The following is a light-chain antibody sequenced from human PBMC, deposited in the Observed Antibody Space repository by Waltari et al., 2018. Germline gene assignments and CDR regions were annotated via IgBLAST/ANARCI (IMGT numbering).Light chain of an antibody. J-gene: IGLJ3*02. CDR2: SSS. CDR1: TANIGSNY. CDR3: ATWDDSLNIWV. V-gene: IGLV1-47*02. Sequence: QSFLTQPPSASGTPGQRVTISCSGSTANIGSNYVYWYQLLPGTAPKLRIYSSSQRPSGVPDRFSGSKSGTAASLAIGGLRSEDESEYYCATWDDSLNIWVFGGGTQLTVL.